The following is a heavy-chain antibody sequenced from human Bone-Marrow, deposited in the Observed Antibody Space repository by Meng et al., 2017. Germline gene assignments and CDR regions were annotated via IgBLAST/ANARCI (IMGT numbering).Heavy chain of an antibody. CDR2: VFQSGST. D-gene: IGHD1-26*01. Sequence: SETLSLTCPLSGGSLRSRLYYWGFIRQPPGKGLELIGSVFQSGSTEYNPSLQSRVTIIIDTSKYQYSLKLKSVTAADTAVYYCARDVTTSGGFDSWGQGTLVTVSS. V-gene: IGHV4-39*07. J-gene: IGHJ4*02. CDR3: ARDVTTSGGFDS. CDR1: GGSLRSRLYY.